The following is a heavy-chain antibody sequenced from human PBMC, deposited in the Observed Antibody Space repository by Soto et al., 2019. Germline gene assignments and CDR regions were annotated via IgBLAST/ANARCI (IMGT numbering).Heavy chain of an antibody. V-gene: IGHV3-7*01. CDR2: IKQDGSEK. CDR1: GFTFSSYW. D-gene: IGHD3-10*01. J-gene: IGHJ3*02. Sequence: GESLKISCAASGFTFSSYWMSWVRQAPGKGLEWVANIKQDGSEKYYVDSVKGRFTISRDNAKNSLYLQMNSLRAEDKAVYYCARDGWFGKDAFDIWGQGTMVTVSS. CDR3: ARDGWFGKDAFDI.